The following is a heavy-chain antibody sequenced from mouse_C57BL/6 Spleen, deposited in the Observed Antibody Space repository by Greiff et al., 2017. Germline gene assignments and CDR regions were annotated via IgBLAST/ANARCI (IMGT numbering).Heavy chain of an antibody. D-gene: IGHD1-1*01. CDR1: GYSITSGYY. CDR2: ISYDGSN. Sequence: EVQLQESGPGLVKPSQSLSLTCSVTGYSITSGYYWNWIRQFPGNKLEWMGYISYDGSNNYNPSLKNRISITRDTSKNQFFLKLNSVTTEDTATYYCAREGVVKSPDFDYWGQGTTLTVSS. CDR3: AREGVVKSPDFDY. J-gene: IGHJ2*01. V-gene: IGHV3-6*01.